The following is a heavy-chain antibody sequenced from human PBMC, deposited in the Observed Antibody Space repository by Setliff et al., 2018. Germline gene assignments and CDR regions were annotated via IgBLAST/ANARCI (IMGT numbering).Heavy chain of an antibody. CDR2: TIPIFGTT. CDR1: GGTFSNYG. D-gene: IGHD2-2*01. J-gene: IGHJ3*02. CDR3: VRDRAAIVVGPPTAAFDI. V-gene: IGHV1-69*05. Sequence: GASVKVSCKASGGTFSNYGISWVRQAPGQGLEWMGGTIPIFGTTDYAQKFQGRVTIITDDSTSTAYMEVRSLRSDDTAQYYCVRDRAAIVVGPPTAAFDIWGQGTMVTVSS.